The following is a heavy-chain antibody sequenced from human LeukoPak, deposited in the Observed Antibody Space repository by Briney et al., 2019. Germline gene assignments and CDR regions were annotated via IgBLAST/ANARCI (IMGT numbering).Heavy chain of an antibody. V-gene: IGHV3-23*01. CDR2: ITGPGDRT. CDR1: RFTFNNYA. D-gene: IGHD2/OR15-2a*01. Sequence: PGGSLRLSCAASRFTFNNYAMNSVRQAPGKGLEWVSHITGPGDRTYFADSVKGRFTMSRDNSRNTRYLQMNSLRAKDTAVDYCAKDYFARNRVYDAFDIWGQGTMVSVSS. CDR3: AKDYFARNRVYDAFDI. J-gene: IGHJ3*02.